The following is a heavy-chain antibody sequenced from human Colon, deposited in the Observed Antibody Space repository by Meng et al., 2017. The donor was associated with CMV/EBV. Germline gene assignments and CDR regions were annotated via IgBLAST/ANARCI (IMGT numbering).Heavy chain of an antibody. CDR3: SANRGAHYYYYAMDV. CDR1: GFNFDDYG. CDR2: IDWSGRST. V-gene: IGHV3-20*04. J-gene: IGHJ6*02. D-gene: IGHD1-14*01. Sequence: GESLKISCEGSGFNFDDYGMNWVRQAPGKGLEWVAGIDWSGRSTVYADSVKGRFTISRDNTKNSLYLQLDSLRAEDTAFYYCSANRGAHYYYYAMDVRGQGTTVTVSS.